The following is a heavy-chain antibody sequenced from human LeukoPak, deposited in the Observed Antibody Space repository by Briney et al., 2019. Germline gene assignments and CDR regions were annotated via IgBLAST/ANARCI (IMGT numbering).Heavy chain of an antibody. CDR2: INHSGST. CDR3: ARARAGIAARPFDY. Sequence: SETLSLTCAVYGGSFSGHYWSWIRRPPGKGLEWIGEINHSGSTNYNPSLKSRVTISVDTSKNQFSLKLSSVTAADTAVYYCARARAGIAARPFDYWGQGTLVTVSS. V-gene: IGHV4-34*01. D-gene: IGHD6-6*01. J-gene: IGHJ4*02. CDR1: GGSFSGHY.